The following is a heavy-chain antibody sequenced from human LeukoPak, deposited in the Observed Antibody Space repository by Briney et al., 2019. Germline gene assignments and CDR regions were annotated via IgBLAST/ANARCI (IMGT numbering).Heavy chain of an antibody. CDR3: AVNPVGAYHFDH. CDR2: ISYDGSNR. Sequence: GGSLRLSCAASGFTLRRNSMHWVRQAPGKGLEWVAVISYDGSNRCYADSVKGRFTISRENSKSTLYLQMNSLRPDDTAVYFCAVNPVGAYHFDHWGQGTLVTVSS. D-gene: IGHD1-26*01. CDR1: GFTLRRNS. J-gene: IGHJ4*02. V-gene: IGHV3-30-3*01.